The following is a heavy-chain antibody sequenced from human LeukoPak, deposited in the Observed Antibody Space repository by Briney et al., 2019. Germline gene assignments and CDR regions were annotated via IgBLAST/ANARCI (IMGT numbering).Heavy chain of an antibody. CDR2: ISYDGSNK. J-gene: IGHJ4*02. D-gene: IGHD1-26*01. V-gene: IGHV3-30*03. CDR1: GFTFSSYG. CDR3: AALSGSYYVDTDY. Sequence: GGSLRLSCAASGFTFSSYGMHWVRQAPGRGLEWVAVISYDGSNKYYADSLKGRLTISRDNSKNTLYLQMSSLRTEDTAVYYCAALSGSYYVDTDYWGQGTLVTVSS.